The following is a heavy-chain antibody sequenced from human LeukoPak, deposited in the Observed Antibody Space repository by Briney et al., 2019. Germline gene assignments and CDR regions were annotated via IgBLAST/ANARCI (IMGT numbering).Heavy chain of an antibody. CDR2: ISWNSGSI. J-gene: IGHJ4*02. V-gene: IGHV3-9*01. CDR1: GFTFDDYA. Sequence: PGRSLRLSCAASGFTFDDYAMHWVRQAPGKGLEWVSGISWNSGSIGYADSVKGRFTISRDNAKNSLYLQMNSLRAEDTALYYCAKDIKYYYDSSGYGGSWGQGTLVTVSS. CDR3: AKDIKYYYDSSGYGGS. D-gene: IGHD3-22*01.